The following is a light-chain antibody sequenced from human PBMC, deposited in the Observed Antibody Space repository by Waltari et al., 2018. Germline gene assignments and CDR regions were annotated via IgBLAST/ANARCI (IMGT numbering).Light chain of an antibody. J-gene: IGKJ4*01. CDR3: QQYGSSSLT. CDR1: QRVSNNY. CDR2: GAS. V-gene: IGKV3-20*01. Sequence: ELVLTQSPGTLSLSPGERATLSCRASQRVSNNYLAWYQQKPGQAPRLLIAGASSRATGIPDRFSGSGSGTDFTLTISRLEPEDFAVYYCQQYGSSSLTFAGGTKVEIK.